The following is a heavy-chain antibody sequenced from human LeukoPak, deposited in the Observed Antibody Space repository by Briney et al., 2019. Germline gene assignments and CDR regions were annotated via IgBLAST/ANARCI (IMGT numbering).Heavy chain of an antibody. J-gene: IGHJ4*02. D-gene: IGHD1-26*01. CDR2: ISGSGDIT. CDR3: AKSRGESRGASNY. V-gene: IGHV3-23*01. Sequence: GGSLRLSCAASGFTFTSYAMNWVRQAPEKGLEWVSFISGSGDITYYADSVKGRFTISRDNSKNTLYLQMNSLRAEDSALYYCAKSRGESRGASNYWGQGTLVTVSS. CDR1: GFTFTSYA.